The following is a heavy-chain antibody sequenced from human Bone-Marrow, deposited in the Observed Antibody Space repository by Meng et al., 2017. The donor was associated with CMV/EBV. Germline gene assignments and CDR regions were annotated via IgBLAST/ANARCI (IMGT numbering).Heavy chain of an antibody. D-gene: IGHD2-2*01. CDR3: ARGGSSNPYYYYGMDV. V-gene: IGHV3-74*01. Sequence: GESLKISCAASGFTFSSYWMHWVRQAPGKGLVWVSRINSDGSSPSYADSVKGRFNISRDNAKNTLYLQMNSLRAEATAVYYCARGGSSNPYYYYGMDVWGQGTTVTVSS. CDR1: GFTFSSYW. J-gene: IGHJ6*02. CDR2: INSDGSSP.